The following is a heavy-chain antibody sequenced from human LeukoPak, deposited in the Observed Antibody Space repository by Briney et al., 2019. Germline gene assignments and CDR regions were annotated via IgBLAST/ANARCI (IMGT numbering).Heavy chain of an antibody. CDR1: GYSFTSYA. CDR2: INPHSGKT. CDR3: ARLSSHYGDYKVDP. D-gene: IGHD4-17*01. J-gene: IGHJ5*02. Sequence: ASVKVSCKASGYSFTSYAMHWVRQAPGQGLEWMGWINPHSGKTGYAQKFQGRVTMTTDTSANTAYMDLSSLRSEDTAVYYCARLSSHYGDYKVDPWGQGTLVTVSS. V-gene: IGHV1-8*02.